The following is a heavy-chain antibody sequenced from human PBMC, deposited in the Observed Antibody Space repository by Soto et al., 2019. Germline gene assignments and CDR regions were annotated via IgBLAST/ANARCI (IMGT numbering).Heavy chain of an antibody. D-gene: IGHD2-2*01. Sequence: QVQLVQSGAEVKKPGASVKVSCKASGYTFTGYYMHWVRQAPGQGLEWMGWINPNSGGTNYAQKLQGRVTMTRDTSISTPYMELSRLRSDDTAVYYCARTYQLRDGMDVWGQGTTVTVSS. CDR3: ARTYQLRDGMDV. V-gene: IGHV1-2*02. CDR2: INPNSGGT. CDR1: GYTFTGYY. J-gene: IGHJ6*02.